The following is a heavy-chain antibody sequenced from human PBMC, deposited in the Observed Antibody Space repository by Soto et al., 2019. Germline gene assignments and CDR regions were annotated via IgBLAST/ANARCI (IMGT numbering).Heavy chain of an antibody. V-gene: IGHV1-46*01. J-gene: IGHJ6*02. CDR3: AREGYLSNYYYGMDV. CDR2: INPSGGST. Sequence: ASVKVSCTASGYTFTIYYMHWVRQAPGQGLEWMGIINPSGGSTSYAQKFQGRVTMTRDTSTSTVYMELSSLRSEDTAVYYCAREGYLSNYYYGMDVWGQGTTVTVSS. CDR1: GYTFTIYY. D-gene: IGHD5-18*01.